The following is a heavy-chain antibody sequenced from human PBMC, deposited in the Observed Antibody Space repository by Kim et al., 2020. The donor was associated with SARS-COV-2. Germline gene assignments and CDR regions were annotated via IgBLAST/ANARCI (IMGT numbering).Heavy chain of an antibody. J-gene: IGHJ3*02. CDR3: ARGGRYCSGGSCYRDAFDI. Sequence: GGSLRLSCAASGFTFSSYDMHWVRQATGKGLEWVSAIGTAGDTYYPGSVKGRFTISRENAKNSLYLQMNSLRAGDTAVYYCARGGRYCSGGSCYRDAFDIWGQGTTVTVSS. D-gene: IGHD2-15*01. V-gene: IGHV3-13*04. CDR2: IGTAGDT. CDR1: GFTFSSYD.